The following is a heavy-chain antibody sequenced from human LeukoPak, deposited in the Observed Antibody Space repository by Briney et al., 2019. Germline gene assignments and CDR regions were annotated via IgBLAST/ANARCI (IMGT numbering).Heavy chain of an antibody. CDR1: GGSISSYY. D-gene: IGHD6-6*01. Sequence: SETLSLTCTVSGGSISSYYWSRIRQPPGKGLEWIGYIYTSGSTNYNPSLKSRVTISVDTSKNQFSLKLSSVTAADTAVYYCARHFSSSSVAFDIWGQGTMVTVSS. V-gene: IGHV4-4*09. J-gene: IGHJ3*02. CDR3: ARHFSSSSVAFDI. CDR2: IYTSGST.